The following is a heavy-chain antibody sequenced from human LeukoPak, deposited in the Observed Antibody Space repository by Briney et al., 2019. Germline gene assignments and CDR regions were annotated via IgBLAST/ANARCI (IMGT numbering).Heavy chain of an antibody. CDR3: AKDRATGNPDPFFDY. V-gene: IGHV3-11*01. CDR1: GFTFSDYY. Sequence: GGSLRLSCAASGFTFSDYYMSWIRQAPGKGLEWVSYISSSGSTIYYADSVKGRFTISRDNSKNTLYLQMNSLRAEDTAVYYCAKDRATGNPDPFFDYWGQGTLVTVSS. J-gene: IGHJ4*02. CDR2: ISSSGSTI. D-gene: IGHD1-1*01.